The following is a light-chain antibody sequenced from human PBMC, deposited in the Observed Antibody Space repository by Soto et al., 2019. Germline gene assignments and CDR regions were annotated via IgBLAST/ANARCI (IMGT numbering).Light chain of an antibody. CDR3: SSFAGSNVV. V-gene: IGLV2-8*01. CDR1: SSDVGGYNY. J-gene: IGLJ2*01. Sequence: QSALTQPPSASGSPGQSVTISCTGTSSDVGGYNYVSWYQQHPGKAPKLMISEVSKRPSGVPDRFSGSKSGNTASLTVSGLQAEDEADYYCSSFAGSNVVFGEGTKLTVL. CDR2: EVS.